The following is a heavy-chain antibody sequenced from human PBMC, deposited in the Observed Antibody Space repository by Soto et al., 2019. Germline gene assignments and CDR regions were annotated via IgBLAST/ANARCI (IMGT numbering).Heavy chain of an antibody. Sequence: GGSLRLSCEASGLSFDLYAMHWVRQVPGRGLEWVAGISWDSSRLDYAASVKGRFTVSRDNAKASLYLHMNSLRAEDTALYHCAKTINWNYHPFDVRGQGTTVTVSS. CDR2: ISWDSSRL. V-gene: IGHV3-9*01. CDR1: GLSFDLYA. J-gene: IGHJ3*01. CDR3: AKTINWNYHPFDV. D-gene: IGHD1-7*01.